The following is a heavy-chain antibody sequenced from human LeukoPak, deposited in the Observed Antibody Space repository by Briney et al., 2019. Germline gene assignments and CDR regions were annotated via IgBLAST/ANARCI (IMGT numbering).Heavy chain of an antibody. D-gene: IGHD1-26*01. V-gene: IGHV1-69*05. J-gene: IGHJ6*03. CDR1: GGTFSSYA. CDR2: IIPIFGTA. Sequence: SVKVSCKASGGTFSSYAISWVRQAPGQGLEWMGRIIPIFGTANYAQKFQGRVTITTDESTSTAYMELSSLRSEDTAVYHCARDPFGGSYQQDYYMDVWGKGTTVTVSS. CDR3: ARDPFGGSYQQDYYMDV.